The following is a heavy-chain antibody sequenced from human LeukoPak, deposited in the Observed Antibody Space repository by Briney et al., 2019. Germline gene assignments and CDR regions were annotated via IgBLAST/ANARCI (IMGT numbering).Heavy chain of an antibody. CDR1: GFTFSSYW. J-gene: IGHJ5*02. CDR3: AKGASQGVPGGLIT. D-gene: IGHD1-14*01. V-gene: IGHV3-7*03. CDR2: IKQDGSEK. Sequence: GGSLRLSCAASGFTFSSYWMSWVRQAPGKGLEWVANIKQDGSEKNCVDSVRGRFTISRDNAKNSLYLQMNSLRAEDTALYYCAKGASQGVPGGLITWDQGTLVTVSS.